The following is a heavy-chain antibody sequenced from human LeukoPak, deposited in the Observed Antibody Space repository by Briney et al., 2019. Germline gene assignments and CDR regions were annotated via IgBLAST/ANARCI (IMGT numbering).Heavy chain of an antibody. Sequence: SETLSLTCAVYGGSFSGYYWSWIRQPPGKGLEWIGEINYSGSTNCNPSLKSRVTISVDTSKNQFSLKLSSVTAADTAVYYCASGRYSSSWYNSYYYGMDVWGQGTTVTVSS. V-gene: IGHV4-34*01. D-gene: IGHD6-13*01. CDR2: INYSGST. CDR3: ASGRYSSSWYNSYYYGMDV. J-gene: IGHJ6*02. CDR1: GGSFSGYY.